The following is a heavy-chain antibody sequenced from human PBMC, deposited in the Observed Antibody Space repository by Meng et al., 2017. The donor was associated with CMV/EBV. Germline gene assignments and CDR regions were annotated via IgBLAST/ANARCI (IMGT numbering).Heavy chain of an antibody. CDR3: ARGNNYFDY. CDR1: GGSISSSSYY. J-gene: IGHJ4*02. V-gene: IGHV4-39*07. Sequence: SETLSLTCSVSGGSISSSSYYWGWIRQPPGKGLEWIGSVYYIGTTDHNPSLRSRVIIQVDRAQNQFSLELRSVTVADTAVYYCARGNNYFDYWGQGTLVTVSS. CDR2: VYYIGTT.